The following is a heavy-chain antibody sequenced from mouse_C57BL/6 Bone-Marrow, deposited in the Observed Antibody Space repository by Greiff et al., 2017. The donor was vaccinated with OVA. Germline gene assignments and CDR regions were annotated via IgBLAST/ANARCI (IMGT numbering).Heavy chain of an antibody. V-gene: IGHV5-17*01. CDR3: ARRLLYGLYYYAMDY. Sequence: EVNVVESGGGLVKPGGSLKLSCAASGFTFSDYGMHWVRQAPEKGLEWVAYISSGSSTIYYADTVKGRFTISRDNAKNTLFLQMTSLRSEDTAMYYCARRLLYGLYYYAMDYWGQGTSVTVSS. CDR2: ISSGSSTI. CDR1: GFTFSDYG. D-gene: IGHD3-2*02. J-gene: IGHJ4*01.